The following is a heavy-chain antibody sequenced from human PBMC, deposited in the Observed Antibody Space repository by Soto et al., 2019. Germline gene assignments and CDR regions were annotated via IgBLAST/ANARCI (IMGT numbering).Heavy chain of an antibody. CDR3: ARDKNYGLYYFDY. D-gene: IGHD3-10*01. V-gene: IGHV4-38-2*02. CDR1: GYSISSGSY. Sequence: SETLSLTCTVSGYSISSGSYWGWIRQPPGKRLEWIGSMYPTGTTYYNPSLKSRVTISMDTSRNQFSLKLTSVSAADTTVYYCARDKNYGLYYFDYWGQGTLVTVSS. J-gene: IGHJ4*02. CDR2: MYPTGTT.